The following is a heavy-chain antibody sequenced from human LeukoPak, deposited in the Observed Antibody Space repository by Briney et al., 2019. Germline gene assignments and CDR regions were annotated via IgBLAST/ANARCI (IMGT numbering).Heavy chain of an antibody. V-gene: IGHV4-39*01. Sequence: SETLSLTCTVSGGSISSYYWNWIRQPPGKGLEWIGSIYYSGNTYFNPSLKSRVTISVDTSKNQFALKLSSVTAADTAFYCCARHSNGYFDYWGQGTLVTVSS. CDR3: ARHSNGYFDY. CDR1: GGSISSYY. D-gene: IGHD3-22*01. J-gene: IGHJ4*02. CDR2: IYYSGNT.